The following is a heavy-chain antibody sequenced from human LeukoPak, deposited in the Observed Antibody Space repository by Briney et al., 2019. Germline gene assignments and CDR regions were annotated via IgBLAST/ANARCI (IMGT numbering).Heavy chain of an antibody. CDR1: GYTFTNYG. D-gene: IGHD6-13*01. Sequence: ASVRVSCKASGYTFTNYGFSWLRPAPGQGPEWMGWISAYNGNTNYAPKFQGRVTLTTDTSTTTAYMELTTLRSDDTAVYYCARVYSNSHEPDYWGQGTLVTVSS. J-gene: IGHJ4*02. CDR3: ARVYSNSHEPDY. V-gene: IGHV1-18*01. CDR2: ISAYNGNT.